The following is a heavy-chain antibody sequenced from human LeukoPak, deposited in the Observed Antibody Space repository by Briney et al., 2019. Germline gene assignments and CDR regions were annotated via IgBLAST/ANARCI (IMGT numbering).Heavy chain of an antibody. CDR1: RFTFSSYG. Sequence: GGSLRLSCAASRFTFSSYGMHWVRQAPGKGLEWVSGISGSGGSTYYADSVKGRFTISRDNSKKTLYLQMNSLRAEDTAVYYCAKDSKIVGPTFRSYHYMDVWGKGTTVTVSS. V-gene: IGHV3-23*01. D-gene: IGHD1-26*01. CDR2: ISGSGGST. CDR3: AKDSKIVGPTFRSYHYMDV. J-gene: IGHJ6*03.